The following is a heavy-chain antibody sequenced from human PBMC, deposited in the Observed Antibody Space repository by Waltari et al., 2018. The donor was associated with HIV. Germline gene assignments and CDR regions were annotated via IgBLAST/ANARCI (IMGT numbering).Heavy chain of an antibody. V-gene: IGHV4-4*02. J-gene: IGHJ4*02. CDR2: IYHSGTT. CDR3: ARDSALYGSGSYFY. CDR1: GGSISNSKW. D-gene: IGHD3-10*01. Sequence: QVQLQESGPGLVKPSGTLSLTCAVSGGSISNSKWCNWVRQPPGKGLEWIGEIYHSGTTTYNPSLKSRVTISVDKSKNQFSLKLTSVTAADTAVYYCARDSALYGSGSYFYWGQGTLVTVSS.